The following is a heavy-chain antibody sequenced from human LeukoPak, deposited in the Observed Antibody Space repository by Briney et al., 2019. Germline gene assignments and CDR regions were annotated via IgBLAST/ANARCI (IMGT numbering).Heavy chain of an antibody. J-gene: IGHJ4*02. V-gene: IGHV4-34*01. D-gene: IGHD3-10*01. CDR2: INHSGST. Sequence: SETLSLTCAVYVGSFSGYYWSWMRQPPGKGLEWIGEINHSGSTNYSTSLKSRVTISVDTSKNQFSLKLSSVTAADTAVYYCARGFPPRITMVRGVIMGAYYFDYWGQGTLVTVSS. CDR3: ARGFPPRITMVRGVIMGAYYFDY. CDR1: VGSFSGYY.